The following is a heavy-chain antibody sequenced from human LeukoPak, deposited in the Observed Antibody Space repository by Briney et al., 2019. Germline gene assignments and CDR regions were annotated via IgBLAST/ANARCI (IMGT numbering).Heavy chain of an antibody. CDR1: GGSFSGYY. J-gene: IGHJ4*02. CDR2: INHSGST. V-gene: IGHV4-34*01. Sequence: SETLSLTCAVYGGSFSGYYWSWIRQPPGKGLEWIGEINHSGSTNYNPPLKSRVTISIDTSKNQFSLKLSSVTAADTAVYYCARGRVAARPFDYWGQGTLVTVSS. CDR3: ARGRVAARPFDY. D-gene: IGHD6-6*01.